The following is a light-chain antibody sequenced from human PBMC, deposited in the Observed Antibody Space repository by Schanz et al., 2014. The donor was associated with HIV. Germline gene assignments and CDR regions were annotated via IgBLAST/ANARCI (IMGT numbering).Light chain of an antibody. CDR2: ATS. V-gene: IGKV3-20*01. CDR3: QYFGNSGGT. CDR1: ESISASY. J-gene: IGKJ4*01. Sequence: EIVLTQSPGTLSLSPGERATLSCRASESISASYLAWYQQKPGQSPRLVIYATSTRAAGIPDRFSGTGSGTDFTLTISRLEPEDFAVYYCQYFGNSGGTFGGGTKVEIK.